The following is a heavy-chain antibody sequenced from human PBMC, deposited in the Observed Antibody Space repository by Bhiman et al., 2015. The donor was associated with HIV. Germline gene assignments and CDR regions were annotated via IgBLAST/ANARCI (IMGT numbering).Heavy chain of an antibody. CDR2: ISSSGSSV. CDR1: GFTFSDNY. J-gene: IGHJ4*02. Sequence: QVQLVESGGGLVKPGGSLRLSCAASGFTFSDNYMSWIRQAPGKGLEHISYISSSGSSVYYVDSVKGRFTISRDNAKNSLYLQMNNLRVEDTAVYYCARDKTFSYFASGSYFDFWGQGALVTVSS. CDR3: ARDKTFSYFASGSYFDF. V-gene: IGHV3-11*04. D-gene: IGHD3-10*01.